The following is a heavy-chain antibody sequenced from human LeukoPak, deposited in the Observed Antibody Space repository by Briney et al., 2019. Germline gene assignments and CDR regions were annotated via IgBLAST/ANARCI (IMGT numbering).Heavy chain of an antibody. CDR2: INPNSGDT. Sequence: ASVKVSCKASGYTFTGYYMHWVRQAPGQGLEWMGWINPNSGDTNYAQKFQGRVTVTRDTSISTAYMELSRLRSDDTAVYYCARAGTVEMTPLDYWGQGTLVTVSS. V-gene: IGHV1-2*02. D-gene: IGHD5-24*01. J-gene: IGHJ4*02. CDR1: GYTFTGYY. CDR3: ARAGTVEMTPLDY.